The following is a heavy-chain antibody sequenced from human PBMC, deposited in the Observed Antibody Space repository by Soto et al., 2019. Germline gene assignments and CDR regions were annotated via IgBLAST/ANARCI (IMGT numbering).Heavy chain of an antibody. CDR2: ISGSGGST. D-gene: IGHD6-19*01. Sequence: EVQLLESGGGLVQPGGSLRLSCAASGFTFSSYAMSWVRQAPGKGLEWVSAISGSGGSTYYADSVKGRFTISRDNSKNTLYLQMISLRAEDTAVYYCAKGVPVYSSGRDWYFDLWGRGTLVTVSS. CDR1: GFTFSSYA. CDR3: AKGVPVYSSGRDWYFDL. V-gene: IGHV3-23*01. J-gene: IGHJ2*01.